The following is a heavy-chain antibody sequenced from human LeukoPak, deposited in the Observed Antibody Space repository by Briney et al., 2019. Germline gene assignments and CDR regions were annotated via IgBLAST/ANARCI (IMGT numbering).Heavy chain of an antibody. Sequence: PSGTLSLTCGVSGGSLSNTNWWSWVRQPPGQGLEWIGEISLTELTHYNPSLESRVTVSLDKSKNKLSLNLTSVTAADTAVYYCSRENGAFSPFGYWGQGTLVTVLS. V-gene: IGHV4-4*02. D-gene: IGHD2-8*01. CDR1: GGSLSNTNW. CDR3: SRENGAFSPFGY. J-gene: IGHJ4*02. CDR2: ISLTELT.